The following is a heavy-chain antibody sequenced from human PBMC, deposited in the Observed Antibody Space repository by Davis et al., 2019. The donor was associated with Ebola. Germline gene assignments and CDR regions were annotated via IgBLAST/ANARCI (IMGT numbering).Heavy chain of an antibody. Sequence: SETLSLTCAVYGGSFSGYYWSWIRQPSGKGLEWIGEINHSGSTNYNPSLKSRVTISVDTSKNQFSLKLSSVTAADTAVYYCARGFGRYSSRYYYYYGMDVWGQGTTVTVSS. V-gene: IGHV4-34*01. J-gene: IGHJ6*02. CDR2: INHSGST. D-gene: IGHD6-13*01. CDR3: ARGFGRYSSRYYYYYGMDV. CDR1: GGSFSGYY.